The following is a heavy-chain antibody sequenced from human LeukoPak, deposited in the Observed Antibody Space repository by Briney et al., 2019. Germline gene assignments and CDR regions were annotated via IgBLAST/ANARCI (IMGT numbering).Heavy chain of an antibody. CDR1: GASISSYY. CDR3: ARDRSGIAVAGDAFDI. J-gene: IGHJ3*02. Sequence: SETLSLTCTVSGASISSYYWSWIRQPPGKGLEWIGYIYNRGSTNYNPSLKGRVTISVDTSKNQFSLKLRSVTAADTAVYYCARDRSGIAVAGDAFDIWGQGTMVTVSS. D-gene: IGHD6-13*01. CDR2: IYNRGST. V-gene: IGHV4-59*01.